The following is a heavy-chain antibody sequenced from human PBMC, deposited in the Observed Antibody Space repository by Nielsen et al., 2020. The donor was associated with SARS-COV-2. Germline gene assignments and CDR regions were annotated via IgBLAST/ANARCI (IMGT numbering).Heavy chain of an antibody. CDR1: GFSLSTSGMC. CDR3: ARSTYRYYDFWSGYSPYFDY. CDR2: IDWDDDK. Sequence: SGPTLVKPTQTLTLTCTFSGFSLSTSGMCVSWIRQPPEKALEWLALIDWDDDKYYSTSLKTRLTISKDTSKNQVVLTMTNMDPVDTATYYCARSTYRYYDFWSGYSPYFDYWGQGTLVTVSS. J-gene: IGHJ4*02. V-gene: IGHV2-70*01. D-gene: IGHD3-3*01.